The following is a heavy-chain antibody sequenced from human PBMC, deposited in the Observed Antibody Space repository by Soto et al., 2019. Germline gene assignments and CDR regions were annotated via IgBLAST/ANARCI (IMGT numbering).Heavy chain of an antibody. CDR3: ARDTAMAYYYYYGMDV. Sequence: GGSRRLSCSASGFTFSSYSMNGVRRATVKGLEWVSSISSSSSYIYYADSVKGRFTISRDNAKNSLYLQMNSLRAEDTAVYYCARDTAMAYYYYYGMDVWGQGTKVTVSS. V-gene: IGHV3-21*01. CDR1: GFTFSSYS. D-gene: IGHD5-18*01. J-gene: IGHJ6*02. CDR2: ISSSSSYI.